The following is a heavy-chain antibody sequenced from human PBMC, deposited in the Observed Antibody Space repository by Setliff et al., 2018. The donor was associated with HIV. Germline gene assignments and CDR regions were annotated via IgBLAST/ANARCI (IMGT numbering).Heavy chain of an antibody. D-gene: IGHD6-19*01. CDR2: INSDGGRT. V-gene: IGHV3-74*03. Sequence: PGGSLRLSCTASGFTFSSYWMHWVRQAPGKGLVWVSSINSDGGRTTYADSVKGRLTISRDNAKNTLYLQMNSLRAEDTAVYYCARPMDIGRHPVAGQRDAFDIWGQGTMVTVSS. CDR1: GFTFSSYW. CDR3: ARPMDIGRHPVAGQRDAFDI. J-gene: IGHJ3*02.